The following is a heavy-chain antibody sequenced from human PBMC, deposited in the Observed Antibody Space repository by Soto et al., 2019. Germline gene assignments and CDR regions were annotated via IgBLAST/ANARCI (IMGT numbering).Heavy chain of an antibody. J-gene: IGHJ6*02. CDR2: ISGSGGST. D-gene: IGHD2-15*01. CDR1: GFTFSSYA. V-gene: IGHV3-23*01. CDR3: AKDRQGRCSGGSCYSVPYYYYYGMDV. Sequence: GGSLRLSCAASGFTFSSYAMSWVRQAPGKGLEWVSAISGSGGSTYYADSVKGRFTISRDNSKNTLYLQMNSLRAEDTAVYYCAKDRQGRCSGGSCYSVPYYYYYGMDVWGQGTTVTVSS.